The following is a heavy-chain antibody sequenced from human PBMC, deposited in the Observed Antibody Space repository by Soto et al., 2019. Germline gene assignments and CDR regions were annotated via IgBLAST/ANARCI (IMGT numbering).Heavy chain of an antibody. V-gene: IGHV3-30-3*01. CDR3: ATDSEARYFFDH. CDR1: EFSFSTWA. J-gene: IGHJ4*02. Sequence: RGSLIVSCASSEFSFSTWAMPWVRQASGKGLEWVALISDDGTNKNFAGSVKGRFTVSRDNSQRTLYLQMDSLRPDDTAVYYCATDSEARYFFDHWGQGTMVTVSS. CDR2: ISDDGTNK.